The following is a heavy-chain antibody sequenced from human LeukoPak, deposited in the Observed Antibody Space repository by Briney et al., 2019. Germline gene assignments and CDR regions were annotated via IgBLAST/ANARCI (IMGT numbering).Heavy chain of an antibody. Sequence: ASVTVSFKASGYTFAGYYMHWVRQAPGQGLEWMGWINPNSGGTNYVQRFQGRVIMTRDTSISTAYMELSRLRSDDTAVYYCASIYGSGNDFDYWGQGTLVTVSS. CDR3: ASIYGSGNDFDY. V-gene: IGHV1-2*02. CDR2: INPNSGGT. CDR1: GYTFAGYY. J-gene: IGHJ4*02. D-gene: IGHD3-10*01.